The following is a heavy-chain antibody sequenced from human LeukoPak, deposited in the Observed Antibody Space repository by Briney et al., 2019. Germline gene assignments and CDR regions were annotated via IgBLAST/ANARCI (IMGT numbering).Heavy chain of an antibody. V-gene: IGHV4-34*01. Sequence: SETLSLTCAFYGGSLSGHYWNWIRQPPGKGREWIGEINHRVSTNYNPSLKSRVTIPVDTSKNQFSLRLSCVTAAETAVYYCAREYYYDSNGYYYRSYSYGMDVWGQGTTVTVP. CDR3: AREYYYDSNGYYYRSYSYGMDV. D-gene: IGHD3-22*01. CDR1: GGSLSGHY. J-gene: IGHJ6*02. CDR2: INHRVST.